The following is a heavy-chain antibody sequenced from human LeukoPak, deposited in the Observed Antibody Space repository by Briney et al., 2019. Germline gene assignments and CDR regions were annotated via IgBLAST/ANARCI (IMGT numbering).Heavy chain of an antibody. CDR2: ISAYNGNT. J-gene: IGHJ4*02. D-gene: IGHD2-2*01. CDR1: GYTFTSYG. Sequence: ASVKVSCKASGYTFTSYGISWVRQAPGQGLEWMGWISAYNGNTNYAQKLQGRVTMTTDTSTSTAYMELRSLRSDDTAVYYCAKPSVPYCSSTSCYQGPYDYWGQGTLVTVSS. V-gene: IGHV1-18*01. CDR3: AKPSVPYCSSTSCYQGPYDY.